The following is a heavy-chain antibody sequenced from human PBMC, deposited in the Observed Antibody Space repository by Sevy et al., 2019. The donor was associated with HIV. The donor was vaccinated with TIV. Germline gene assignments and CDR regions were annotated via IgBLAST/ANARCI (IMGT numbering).Heavy chain of an antibody. V-gene: IGHV3-30*02. J-gene: IGHJ6*02. CDR2: IRYDGSNK. D-gene: IGHD2-8*01. Sequence: GGSLRLSCAASGFTFSTYDMHWVRQAPGKGLEWVAYIRYDGSNKYYGHSVRGRFTISRDNSKSTLYVQLNSLRAEDTAVYYCARGRKTTQEWLEELDYFYGMDVWGQGTSVTVSS. CDR1: GFTFSTYD. CDR3: ARGRKTTQEWLEELDYFYGMDV.